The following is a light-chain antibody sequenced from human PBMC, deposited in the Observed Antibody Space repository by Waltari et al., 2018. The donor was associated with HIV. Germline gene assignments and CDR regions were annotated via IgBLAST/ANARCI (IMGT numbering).Light chain of an antibody. Sequence: SYELTQPPSVSVSPGQTARITCSGDALPKQYAYWYHQKPGQAPVLVIYKDTERPSGIPERFSGSSSGTTVTLTISGVQAEDEADYYCQSADISTWVFGGGTKLTVL. V-gene: IGLV3-25*03. CDR1: ALPKQY. CDR3: QSADISTWV. CDR2: KDT. J-gene: IGLJ3*02.